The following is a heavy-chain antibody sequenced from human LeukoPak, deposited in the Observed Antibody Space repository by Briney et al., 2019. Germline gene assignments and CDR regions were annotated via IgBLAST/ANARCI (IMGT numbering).Heavy chain of an antibody. D-gene: IGHD3-22*01. CDR1: GFPFSRFY. Sequence: GGSLRLSCAVSGFPFSRFYMSWIRQAPGKGLEWISYIGLSGYPLDYADSVRGRFTISRDNAKNSLYLEMNSLRAEDTAVYYCARKDFSSGSSSYWGQGTLVTVSS. CDR2: IGLSGYPL. J-gene: IGHJ4*02. V-gene: IGHV3-11*04. CDR3: ARKDFSSGSSSY.